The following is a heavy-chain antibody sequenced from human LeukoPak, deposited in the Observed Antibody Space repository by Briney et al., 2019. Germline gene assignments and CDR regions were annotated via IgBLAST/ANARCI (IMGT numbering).Heavy chain of an antibody. D-gene: IGHD6-6*01. Sequence: PGGSLRLSCAASGFTFSSYSMNWVRQAPGKGLEWVSYISSSSSTIYYADSVKGRFTISRDNAKNSLYLQMNSLRAEDTAVYYCAIPEYSSSPGHPHRRPYDYWGQGTLVTVSP. J-gene: IGHJ4*02. V-gene: IGHV3-48*01. CDR3: AIPEYSSSPGHPHRRPYDY. CDR2: ISSSSSTI. CDR1: GFTFSSYS.